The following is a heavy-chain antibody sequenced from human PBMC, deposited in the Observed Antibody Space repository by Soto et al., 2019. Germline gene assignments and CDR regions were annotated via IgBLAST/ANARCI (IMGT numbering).Heavy chain of an antibody. CDR1: GGPISIYY. CDR3: ARGLLGYDYGMDV. D-gene: IGHD3-16*01. CDR2: IYYSGST. Sequence: SETLSLTCTVSGGPISIYYWSLIRQPPGKGLEWIGYIYYSGSTNYNPSLKSRVTISVDTSKNQFSLKLSSVTAADTAVYYCARGLLGYDYGMDVWGQGTTVTVSS. V-gene: IGHV4-59*01. J-gene: IGHJ6*02.